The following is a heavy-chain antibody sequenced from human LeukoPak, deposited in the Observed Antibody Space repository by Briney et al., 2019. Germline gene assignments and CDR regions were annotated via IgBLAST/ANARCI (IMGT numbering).Heavy chain of an antibody. Sequence: PGGSLRLSCAASGFTFSSYEMNWVRQAPGKGLEWVSYISSSGSTIYYADSVKGRFTISRDNAKKTLYLQMNSLRAEDTAVYYCARDLGGYSYGWHWYFDLWGRGTLVTVPS. V-gene: IGHV3-48*03. CDR2: ISSSGSTI. CDR3: ARDLGGYSYGWHWYFDL. J-gene: IGHJ2*01. D-gene: IGHD5-18*01. CDR1: GFTFSSYE.